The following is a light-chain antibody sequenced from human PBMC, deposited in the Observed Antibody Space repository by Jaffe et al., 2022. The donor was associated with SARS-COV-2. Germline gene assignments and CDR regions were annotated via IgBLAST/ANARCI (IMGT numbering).Light chain of an antibody. CDR2: GAS. CDR1: QSVSSSS. Sequence: EIVLTQSPGTLSLSPGERATLSCRASQSVSSSSLAWYQQKPGQAPRLLIYGASSRATGIPDRFSGSGSGTDFTLTVTRPEPEDSAVYYCQQYGASPTTFGQGSKLEFK. J-gene: IGKJ2*01. CDR3: QQYGASPTT. V-gene: IGKV3-20*01.